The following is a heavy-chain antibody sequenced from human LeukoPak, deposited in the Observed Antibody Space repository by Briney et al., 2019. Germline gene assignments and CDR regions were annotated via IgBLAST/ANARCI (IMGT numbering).Heavy chain of an antibody. CDR1: GFTFSSYA. J-gene: IGHJ4*02. V-gene: IGHV3-23*01. CDR3: AKAASGMVGSGSHYFDY. CDR2: ISGSGGST. D-gene: IGHD3-10*01. Sequence: AGGSLRLSCAASGFTFSSYAMSWVRQAPGKGLEWVSAISGSGGSTYYADSVKGRFTISGDNSKNTLYLQMNSLRAEDTAVYYCAKAASGMVGSGSHYFDYWGQGTLVTVSS.